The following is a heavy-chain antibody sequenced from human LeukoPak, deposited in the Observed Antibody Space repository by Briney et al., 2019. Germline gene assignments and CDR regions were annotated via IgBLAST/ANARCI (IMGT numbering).Heavy chain of an antibody. V-gene: IGHV1-2*02. CDR3: ASHRSSGRKAYDEY. Sequence: ASVKVCCKASGYTFTGYYMHWVRQAPGQGLEWMGWINPNSGGTNYAQKFQGRVTMTRDTSISTAYMELSRLRSDDTAVYYCASHRSSGRKAYDEYWGQGTLVTVSS. J-gene: IGHJ4*02. CDR2: INPNSGGT. CDR1: GYTFTGYY. D-gene: IGHD1-26*01.